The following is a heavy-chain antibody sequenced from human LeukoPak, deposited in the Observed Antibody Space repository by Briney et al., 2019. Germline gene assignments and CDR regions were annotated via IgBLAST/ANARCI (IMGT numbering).Heavy chain of an antibody. D-gene: IGHD4-11*01. V-gene: IGHV3-23*01. CDR1: GFTFSSSA. Sequence: GGSLRLACAASGFTFSSSALNWVRQAPGKGLERVSGISGSGGNTYYADSVKGRFTISRDNSKNTLYLQMNSLRAEDTAVYYCAKVRTVFNWFDPWGQGTLVTVSS. CDR3: AKVRTVFNWFDP. CDR2: ISGSGGNT. J-gene: IGHJ5*02.